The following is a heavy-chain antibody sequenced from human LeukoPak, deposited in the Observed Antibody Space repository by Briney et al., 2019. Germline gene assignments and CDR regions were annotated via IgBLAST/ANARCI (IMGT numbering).Heavy chain of an antibody. Sequence: GGSLRLSCAASGFTFSFYSMNWVRQAPGKGLEWVSSMSVSSGLIYYADSVKGRFTVSRDNAKNSLYLQMNSLRAEDTAVYYCAKGRGSYYFNWFDPWGQGXLVTVS. CDR1: GFTFSFYS. CDR3: AKGRGSYYFNWFDP. J-gene: IGHJ5*02. V-gene: IGHV3-21*01. D-gene: IGHD1-26*01. CDR2: MSVSSGLI.